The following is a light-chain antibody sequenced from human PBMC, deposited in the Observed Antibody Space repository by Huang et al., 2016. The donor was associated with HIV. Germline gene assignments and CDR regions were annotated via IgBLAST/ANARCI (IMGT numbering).Light chain of an antibody. CDR3: QQANSFPRT. Sequence: DIQMTQSPSSVSASVGDRVTITCRASQGISSWLAGDQQKPGKAPNLLIYTASSLQSGVPSRFSGSGSGTDFTLTIRGLQPEDFATYYCQQANSFPRTFGQGTKVEIK. J-gene: IGKJ1*01. CDR1: QGISSW. V-gene: IGKV1-12*01. CDR2: TAS.